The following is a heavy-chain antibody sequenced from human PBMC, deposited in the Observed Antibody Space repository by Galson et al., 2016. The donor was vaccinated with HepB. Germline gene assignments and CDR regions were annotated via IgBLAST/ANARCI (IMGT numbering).Heavy chain of an antibody. D-gene: IGHD2-21*01. CDR2: ISNTSPTT. CDR3: VREYYGRREQ. CDR1: GFSLSHYG. Sequence: SLRLSCAVSGFSLSHYGMSWVRLAPGRGLEWISFISNTSPTTYYADSVRGRFTTSRDNAQNSLYLEMNSLRDEDTAVYFCVREYYGRREQWGQGTLVTVSS. V-gene: IGHV3-48*02. J-gene: IGHJ4*02.